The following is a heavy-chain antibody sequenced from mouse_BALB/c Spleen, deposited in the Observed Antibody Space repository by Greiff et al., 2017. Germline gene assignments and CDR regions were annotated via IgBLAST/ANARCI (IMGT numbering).Heavy chain of an antibody. Sequence: EVQRVESGPGLVKPSQSLSLTCTVTGYSITSDYAWNWIRQFPGNKLEWMGYISYSGSTSYNPSLKSRISITRDTSKNQFFLQLNSVTTEDTATYYCARSYDYDRYFDVWGAGTTVTVSS. J-gene: IGHJ1*01. V-gene: IGHV3-2*02. CDR2: ISYSGST. D-gene: IGHD2-4*01. CDR1: GYSITSDYA. CDR3: ARSYDYDRYFDV.